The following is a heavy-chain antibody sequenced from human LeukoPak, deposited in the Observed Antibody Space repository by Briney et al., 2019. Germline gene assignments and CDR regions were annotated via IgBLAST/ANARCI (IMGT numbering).Heavy chain of an antibody. CDR1: GYTFTSYD. D-gene: IGHD6-6*01. V-gene: IGHV1-8*03. Sequence: WASVTVSCKASGYTFTSYDINWVRQATGQGLEWMGWMNPNSGNTGYAQKFQGRVTITRNTSISTAYMELSGLRSEDTAVYYCARGPVAARRGNWFDPWGQGTLVTVSS. J-gene: IGHJ5*02. CDR2: MNPNSGNT. CDR3: ARGPVAARRGNWFDP.